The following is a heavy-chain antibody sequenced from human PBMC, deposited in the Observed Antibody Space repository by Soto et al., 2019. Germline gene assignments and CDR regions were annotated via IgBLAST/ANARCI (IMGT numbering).Heavy chain of an antibody. D-gene: IGHD1-26*01. CDR3: ARHRWELPATFYGMDV. J-gene: IGHJ6*02. V-gene: IGHV5-51*01. CDR1: GYSFSSYW. Sequence: GESLKISCQASGYSFSSYWIGWVRQMPGKGLEWMGAVYPGDSDARYSPSFQGQVTISADKSITTAYLQWSSLKASDTAMYYCARHRWELPATFYGMDVWGQGTTVTVSS. CDR2: VYPGDSDA.